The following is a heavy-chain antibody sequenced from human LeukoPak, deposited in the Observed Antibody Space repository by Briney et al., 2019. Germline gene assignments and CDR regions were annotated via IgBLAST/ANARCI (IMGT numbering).Heavy chain of an antibody. D-gene: IGHD5-18*01. CDR1: GFSFSSYA. V-gene: IGHV3-23*01. J-gene: IGHJ4*02. Sequence: SGESLRLSCAASGFSFSSYAMSWVRQAPGKGLQSVSTISSSGGITYYADSVKGRFTISRVNSENTLYLHMNSLRAEDTAVYYCAKGVTALFSYMNSWGQGTLVTVSS. CDR3: AKGVTALFSYMNS. CDR2: ISSSGGIT.